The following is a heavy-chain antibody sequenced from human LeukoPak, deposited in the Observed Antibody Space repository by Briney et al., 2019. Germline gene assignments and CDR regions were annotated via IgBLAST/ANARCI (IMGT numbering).Heavy chain of an antibody. D-gene: IGHD3-3*01. CDR3: ARSFNYDLYGMDV. Sequence: KGSGWRFTSYWISWGRPMPGEGRGGRGRIYPSGCYTNYSPSFEGRVTISADESISTAYLQWSSLKASDTAMYYCARSFNYDLYGMDVWGKGTTLTVSS. CDR1: GWRFTSYW. CDR2: IYPSGCYT. V-gene: IGHV5-10-1*01. J-gene: IGHJ6*04.